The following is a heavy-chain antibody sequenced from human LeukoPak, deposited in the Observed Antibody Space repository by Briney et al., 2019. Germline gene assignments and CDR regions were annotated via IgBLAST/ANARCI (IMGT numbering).Heavy chain of an antibody. V-gene: IGHV4-34*01. Sequence: SETLSLTYAVYGGSFSGYYWSWIRQPPGKGLEWIGEINHSGSTNYNPSLKSRATISVDTSKNQFSLKLSSVTAADTAVYYCASADMTTVTTSLYWGQGTLVTVSS. CDR3: ASADMTTVTTSLY. CDR2: INHSGST. J-gene: IGHJ4*02. D-gene: IGHD4-17*01. CDR1: GGSFSGYY.